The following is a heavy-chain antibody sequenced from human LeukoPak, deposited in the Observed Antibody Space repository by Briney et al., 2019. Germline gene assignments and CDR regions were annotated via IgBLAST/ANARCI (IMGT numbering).Heavy chain of an antibody. Sequence: ASVKVSCKASGGTVSSYAISWVRQAPGQGREWMGGIIPIFGTANYAQKFQGRVTITADQSTSTASMELSSLKSEDTAVYYCARQNYQDAYYYYYGIDVWGQGTTVTVSS. D-gene: IGHD1-7*01. V-gene: IGHV1-69*01. CDR3: ARQNYQDAYYYYYGIDV. CDR2: IIPIFGTA. CDR1: GGTVSSYA. J-gene: IGHJ6*02.